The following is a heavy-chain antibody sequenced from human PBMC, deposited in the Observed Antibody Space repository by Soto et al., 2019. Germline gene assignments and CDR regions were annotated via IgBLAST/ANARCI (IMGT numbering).Heavy chain of an antibody. Sequence: QVLLQESGPGLVKPSQTLSLTCTVSGGSISSGAYYWSWIRQHPGRGLEWIGYIYYSGSTYYNPSLKSRVTISVDTSKSQFSLKLSSVTAADTAVYYCARVRSGVGYNWFDPWGQGTLVTVSS. D-gene: IGHD3-16*01. J-gene: IGHJ5*02. CDR1: GGSISSGAYY. V-gene: IGHV4-31*03. CDR3: ARVRSGVGYNWFDP. CDR2: IYYSGST.